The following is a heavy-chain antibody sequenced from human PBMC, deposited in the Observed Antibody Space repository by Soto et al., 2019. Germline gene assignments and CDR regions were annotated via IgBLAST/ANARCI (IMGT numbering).Heavy chain of an antibody. CDR3: ASSHLNYYYYYGMDV. D-gene: IGHD3-3*02. Sequence: GASVKVSCKASGYTFTSYGISWVRQAPGQGLEWMGWISAYNGNTNYAQKLQGRVTMTTDTSTSTAYMELRSLRSEDTAVYYCASSHLNYYYYYGMDVWGQGTTVTVSS. CDR2: ISAYNGNT. J-gene: IGHJ6*02. CDR1: GYTFTSYG. V-gene: IGHV1-18*01.